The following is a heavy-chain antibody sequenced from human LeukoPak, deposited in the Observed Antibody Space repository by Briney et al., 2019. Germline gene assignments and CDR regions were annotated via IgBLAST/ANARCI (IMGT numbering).Heavy chain of an antibody. Sequence: GESLKISCKGSGYSFTSYWIGWVRQMPGKGLEWMGIIYPGDSDTRYSPSFQGQVTISADKSISTAYLQWSGLKASDTAMYYCARPGYSGYDFSSVDYFDYWGQGTLVTVSS. V-gene: IGHV5-51*01. D-gene: IGHD5-12*01. CDR2: IYPGDSDT. J-gene: IGHJ4*02. CDR1: GYSFTSYW. CDR3: ARPGYSGYDFSSVDYFDY.